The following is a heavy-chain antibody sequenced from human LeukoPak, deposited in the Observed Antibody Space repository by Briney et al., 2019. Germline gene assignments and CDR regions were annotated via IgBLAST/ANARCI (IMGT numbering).Heavy chain of an antibody. Sequence: PGGSLRLSCSASGFTFATYSMNWIRQAPGKGLEWVSSISSGSTFIYYADSVKGRFTISRDNAKNSLYLQMNSLGAEDTAVYYCARDGSLAYWGQGTLVTVSS. CDR2: ISSGSTFI. CDR3: ARDGSLAY. CDR1: GFTFATYS. J-gene: IGHJ4*02. V-gene: IGHV3-21*04. D-gene: IGHD5-12*01.